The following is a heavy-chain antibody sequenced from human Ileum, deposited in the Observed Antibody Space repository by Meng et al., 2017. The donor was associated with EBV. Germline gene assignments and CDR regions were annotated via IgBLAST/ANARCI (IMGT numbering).Heavy chain of an antibody. V-gene: IGHV3-74*01. Sequence: EVQLVEAGGGLVKPGGSLRLSCAASGFTFSTYWMHWVCQAPGKGLVWISRINENGRTTTYADSVKGRFTISRDNTKNTLYLQMNSLRAEDTAVYFCSRDLAGPYDDWGQGTLVTVSS. CDR1: GFTFSTYW. J-gene: IGHJ4*02. CDR3: SRDLAGPYDD. CDR2: INENGRTT.